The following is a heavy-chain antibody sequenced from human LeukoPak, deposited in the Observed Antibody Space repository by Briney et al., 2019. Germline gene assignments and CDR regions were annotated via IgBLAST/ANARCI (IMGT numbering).Heavy chain of an antibody. Sequence: PSETLSLTCAVSGGSISNENWWGWVRQPPGKGLEWIGEIYHSGSTNYNPSLKSRVTISVDTSKNQFSLKLSSVTAADTAVYYCARGAVAENWFDPWGQGTLVTVSS. J-gene: IGHJ5*02. CDR3: ARGAVAENWFDP. CDR2: IYHSGST. CDR1: GGSISNENW. V-gene: IGHV4-4*02. D-gene: IGHD6-19*01.